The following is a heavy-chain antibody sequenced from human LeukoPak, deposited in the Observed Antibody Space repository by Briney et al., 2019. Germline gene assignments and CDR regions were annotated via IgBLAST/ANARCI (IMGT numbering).Heavy chain of an antibody. Sequence: SQTLSLTCTVSGGSISSGSYYWSWIRQPAGKGLEWIGRIYTSGSTYYNPSLKSRVTISVDTSKNQFSLKLSSVTAADTAVYYCARTNEIEYQLLYFYYYYMDVWGKGTTVTVSS. J-gene: IGHJ6*03. CDR2: IYTSGST. CDR3: ARTNEIEYQLLYFYYYYMDV. D-gene: IGHD2-2*01. CDR1: GGSISSGSYY. V-gene: IGHV4-61*02.